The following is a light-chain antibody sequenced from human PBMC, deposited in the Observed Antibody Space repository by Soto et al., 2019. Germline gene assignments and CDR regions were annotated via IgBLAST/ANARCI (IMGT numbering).Light chain of an antibody. V-gene: IGKV3-20*01. Sequence: EIVLTQSPGTLSLSPGERATLSCRASQSVDSTYLAWYQQKPGQAPRLLIYAASSRAAGIPDRFSGSGSGTDFTLTISRLEPEEFAVYYCQQYDTSPPLYTFGQGTKLEIK. CDR3: QQYDTSPPLYT. J-gene: IGKJ2*01. CDR1: QSVDSTY. CDR2: AAS.